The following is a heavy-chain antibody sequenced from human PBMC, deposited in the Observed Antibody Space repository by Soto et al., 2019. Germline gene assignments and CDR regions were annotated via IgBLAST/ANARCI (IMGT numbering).Heavy chain of an antibody. CDR3: ARVAAAGTTAFDI. Sequence: SVKVSCKASGGTFSSYAISWVRQAPGQGLEWMGGIIPIFGTANYAQKFQGRVTITADKSTSTAYMELSSLRSEDTAVYYCARVAAAGTTAFDIWGQGTIVTVSS. CDR2: IIPIFGTA. V-gene: IGHV1-69*06. CDR1: GGTFSSYA. J-gene: IGHJ3*02. D-gene: IGHD6-13*01.